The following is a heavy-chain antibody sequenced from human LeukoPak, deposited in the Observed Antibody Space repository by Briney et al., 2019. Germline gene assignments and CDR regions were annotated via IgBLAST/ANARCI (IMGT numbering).Heavy chain of an antibody. D-gene: IGHD3-10*01. CDR3: ARERYYASGSVHNRIDY. V-gene: IGHV1-2*02. CDR1: GYTFTGYY. CDR2: INPNSGGT. J-gene: IGHJ4*02. Sequence: ASVKVSCKASGYTFTGYYMHWVRQAPGQGLEWMGWINPNSGGTNYAQKFQGRVTMTRDTSISTAYMELSRLRSDDPAVYYCARERYYASGSVHNRIDYWGQGTLVTVSS.